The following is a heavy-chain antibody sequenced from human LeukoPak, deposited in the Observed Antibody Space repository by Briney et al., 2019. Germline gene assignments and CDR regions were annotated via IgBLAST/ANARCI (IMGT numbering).Heavy chain of an antibody. CDR2: INHSGST. Sequence: SETLSLTCAVYGGSFSGYYWSWIRQPPGKGLEWIGEINHSGSTNYNPSLKSRVTISVDTSKNQFSLKLKSVTAADTAVYYCARARVVAAAANRKKPHYYGMDVWGQGTTVTVSS. V-gene: IGHV4-34*01. D-gene: IGHD6-13*01. CDR3: ARARVVAAAANRKKPHYYGMDV. CDR1: GGSFSGYY. J-gene: IGHJ6*02.